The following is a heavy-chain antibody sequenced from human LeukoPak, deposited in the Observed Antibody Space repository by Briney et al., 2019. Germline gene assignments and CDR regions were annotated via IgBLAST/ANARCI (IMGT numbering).Heavy chain of an antibody. J-gene: IGHJ5*02. CDR1: GYTFTGYY. D-gene: IGHD6-6*01. Sequence: SVKVSCKASGYTFTGYYMHWVRQAPGQGLEWMGRIIPILGIANYAQKFQGRVTITADKSTSTAYMELSSLRSEDTAVYYCARIAAVNWFDPWGQGTLVTVSS. V-gene: IGHV1-69*02. CDR3: ARIAAVNWFDP. CDR2: IIPILGIA.